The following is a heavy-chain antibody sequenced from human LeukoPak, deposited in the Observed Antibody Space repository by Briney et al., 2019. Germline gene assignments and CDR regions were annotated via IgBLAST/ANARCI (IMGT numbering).Heavy chain of an antibody. CDR3: ARDIRVRGVISWFDP. J-gene: IGHJ5*02. Sequence: GGSLRLSCAASGFTVSSNYMSWVRQAPGKGLEWVSVIYSGGSTYYADSVKGRFTISRDNSKNTLYLQMNSLRAEDTAVYYCARDIRVRGVISWFDPWGQGTLVTVSS. V-gene: IGHV3-53*01. D-gene: IGHD3-10*01. CDR2: IYSGGST. CDR1: GFTVSSNY.